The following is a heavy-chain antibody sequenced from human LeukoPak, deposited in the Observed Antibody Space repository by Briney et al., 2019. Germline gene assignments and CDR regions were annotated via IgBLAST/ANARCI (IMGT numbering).Heavy chain of an antibody. CDR2: ISGDGGSA. Sequence: GGSLRLSCAASGFTFDDYAMHWVRQAPGKGLEWVSLISGDGGSAYYADSVKGRFTISRDNSKNSLYLQMNSLRTEDTALYYCAKDWQYYYDSSGYLLHWGQGTLVTVSS. CDR1: GFTFDDYA. J-gene: IGHJ1*01. D-gene: IGHD3-22*01. V-gene: IGHV3-43*02. CDR3: AKDWQYYYDSSGYLLH.